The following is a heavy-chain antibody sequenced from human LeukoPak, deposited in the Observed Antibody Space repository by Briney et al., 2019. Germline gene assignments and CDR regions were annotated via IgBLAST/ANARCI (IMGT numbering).Heavy chain of an antibody. CDR3: ARDAYYDFWSGDRDYYYMDV. CDR2: INPNSGRT. V-gene: IGHV1-2*02. CDR1: LYTFTGYY. J-gene: IGHJ6*03. D-gene: IGHD3-3*01. Sequence: ASVNVSPMASLYTFTGYYMHWVRQAPPEGVEWMGWINPNSGRTNYGQKFQGQATLTRDTSIITAYMELSRLRSDDPAVYYCARDAYYDFWSGDRDYYYMDVWGEGTTVTVSS.